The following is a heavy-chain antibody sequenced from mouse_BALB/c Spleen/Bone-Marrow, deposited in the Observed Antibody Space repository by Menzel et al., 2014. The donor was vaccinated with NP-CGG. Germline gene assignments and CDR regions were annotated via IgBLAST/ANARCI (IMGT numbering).Heavy chain of an antibody. CDR3: ASPSDGNPFAY. J-gene: IGHJ3*01. CDR1: GYSFTSYW. D-gene: IGHD2-1*01. V-gene: IGHV1S126*01. CDR2: IDPSDSET. Sequence: QVQLKESGPQLVRPGASVKISCKAFGYSFTSYWMHWVKQRPGQGLEWIGMIDPSDSETRLNQKFKDKATLTVDKSSSTAYMQLSSPTSEDSAVYYCASPSDGNPFAYWGQGTLVTVSA.